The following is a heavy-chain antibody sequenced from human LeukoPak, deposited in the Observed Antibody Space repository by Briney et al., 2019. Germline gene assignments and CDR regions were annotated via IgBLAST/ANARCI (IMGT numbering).Heavy chain of an antibody. CDR1: GGSISSYY. CDR3: ARGEFGVYSYGIYYYYYYMDV. J-gene: IGHJ6*03. CDR2: IYYSGST. D-gene: IGHD5-18*01. V-gene: IGHV4-59*01. Sequence: SETLSLTCTVSGGSISSYYWSWIRQPPGKGLEWIGYIYYSGSTNYNPSLKSRVTISVDTSKNQFSLKLSSVTAAGTAVYYCARGEFGVYSYGIYYYYYYMDVWGKGTTVTVPS.